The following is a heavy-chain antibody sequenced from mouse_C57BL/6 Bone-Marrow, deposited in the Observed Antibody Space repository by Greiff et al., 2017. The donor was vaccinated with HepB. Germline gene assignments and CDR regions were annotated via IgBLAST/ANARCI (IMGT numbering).Heavy chain of an antibody. CDR2: IDPENGDT. J-gene: IGHJ2*01. CDR1: GFNIKDDY. Sequence: VQLQESGAELVRPGASVKLSCTASGFNIKDDYMHWVKQRPEQGLEWIGWIDPENGDTEYASKFQGKATITADTSSNTAYLQLSSLTSEDTAVYYCTSRDCYYFDYWGQGTTLTVSS. V-gene: IGHV14-4*01. CDR3: TSRDCYYFDY.